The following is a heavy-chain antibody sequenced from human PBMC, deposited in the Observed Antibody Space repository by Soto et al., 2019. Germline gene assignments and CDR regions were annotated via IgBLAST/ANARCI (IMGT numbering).Heavy chain of an antibody. V-gene: IGHV3-23*01. CDR3: AKGEARLVVNKGYFDY. CDR1: GFTFSSYA. D-gene: IGHD2-8*02. J-gene: IGHJ4*02. CDR2: LSGSGGNT. Sequence: EVQLLESGGGLVQPGGSLRLSCAASGFTFSSYAMSWVRQAPGKGLEWVSALSGSGGNTYYADSVKGRFTISRDNSQNTLYLQMNSLRAEDTAVYYCAKGEARLVVNKGYFDYWGQGTLVTVSS.